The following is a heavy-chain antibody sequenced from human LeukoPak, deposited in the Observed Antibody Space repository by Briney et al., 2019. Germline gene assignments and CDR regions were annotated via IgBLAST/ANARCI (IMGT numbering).Heavy chain of an antibody. V-gene: IGHV4-34*01. J-gene: IGHJ4*02. CDR1: GGSFSGYY. CDR3: AVGGGYYY. Sequence: ASETLSLTCAVYGGSFSGYYWSWIRQPPGKGLEWIGEINHSGSTNYNPSLKSRVTISVDTSKNQFSLKLSSVTAADTAVYYCAVGGGYYYWGQGTLVTVSS. CDR2: INHSGST. D-gene: IGHD3-22*01.